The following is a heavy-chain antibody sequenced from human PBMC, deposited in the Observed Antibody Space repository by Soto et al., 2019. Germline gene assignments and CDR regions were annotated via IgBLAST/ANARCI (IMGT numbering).Heavy chain of an antibody. J-gene: IGHJ1*01. Sequence: QVQLVQSGAEVKKPGASVKVSCKASGYTFTSYGISWVRQAPGQGLEWMGWISAYNGNTNYAQKLQGRVTMTTDTSTSTAYMELRSLRSDDTAVYYCATAYYYDSSGYYNWGYFPHWGQGTLVTVSS. CDR2: ISAYNGNT. D-gene: IGHD3-22*01. V-gene: IGHV1-18*01. CDR1: GYTFTSYG. CDR3: ATAYYYDSSGYYNWGYFPH.